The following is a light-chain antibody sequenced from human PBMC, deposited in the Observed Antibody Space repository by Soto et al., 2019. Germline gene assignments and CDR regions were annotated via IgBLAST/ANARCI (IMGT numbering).Light chain of an antibody. V-gene: IGLV1-47*01. J-gene: IGLJ1*01. CDR3: AAWDDSLSGYV. CDR2: RNN. CDR1: SSNIESNY. Sequence: QSVLTQPPSASGTPGQEVTISCSGSSSNIESNYVYWYQQLPGTAPKLLIYRNNQRPSGVPDRFSGSKSGTSASLAISGLRSEDEADYYCAAWDDSLSGYVFGTGTKVTVL.